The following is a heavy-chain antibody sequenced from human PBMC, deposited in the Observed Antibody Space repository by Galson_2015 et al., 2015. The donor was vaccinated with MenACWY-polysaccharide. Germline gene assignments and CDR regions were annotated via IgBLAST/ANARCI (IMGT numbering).Heavy chain of an antibody. V-gene: IGHV3-49*03. CDR1: GFIFGDYF. Sequence: SLRLSCATSGFIFGDYFMSWFRQAPGKGLEWVGFIRSKPYGGTPEYAASVKGRFIISRDDSKSIAFLQMNSLTAEDTAVYYCTNRNYGDSGPGSGGQGILAPVS. J-gene: IGHJ4*02. CDR2: IRSKPYGGTP. CDR3: TNRNYGDSGPGS. D-gene: IGHD4-17*01.